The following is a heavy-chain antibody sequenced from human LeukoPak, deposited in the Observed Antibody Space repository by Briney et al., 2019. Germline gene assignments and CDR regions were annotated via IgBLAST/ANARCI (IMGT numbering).Heavy chain of an antibody. J-gene: IGHJ4*02. Sequence: GGSLRLSCAASGFTFSSYAMHWVRQAPGKGMEWVAVISYDGSNKYYADSVKGRFTISRDNSKNTLYLQMNSLRAEDTAVYYCASLWLMTTVVTPMDYWGQGTLVTVSS. V-gene: IGHV3-30*04. D-gene: IGHD4-23*01. CDR2: ISYDGSNK. CDR3: ASLWLMTTVVTPMDY. CDR1: GFTFSSYA.